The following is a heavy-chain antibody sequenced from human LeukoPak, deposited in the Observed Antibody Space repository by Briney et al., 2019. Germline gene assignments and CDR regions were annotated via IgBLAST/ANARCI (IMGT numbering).Heavy chain of an antibody. V-gene: IGHV1-18*01. J-gene: IGHJ3*02. CDR1: GYTLTSYG. Sequence: ASVKVSCKASGYTLTSYGISWVRQAPGQGLEWMGWISAYNGNTNYAQKLQGRVTMTTDTSTSTAYMELRSLRSDDTAVYYCARDVVGYYDSSGYYLSASDIWGQGTMVTVSS. CDR2: ISAYNGNT. CDR3: ARDVVGYYDSSGYYLSASDI. D-gene: IGHD3-22*01.